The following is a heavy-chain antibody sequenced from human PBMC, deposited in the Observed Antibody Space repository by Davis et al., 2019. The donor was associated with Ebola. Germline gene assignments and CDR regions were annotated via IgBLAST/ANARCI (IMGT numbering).Heavy chain of an antibody. CDR3: ARDDGWD. D-gene: IGHD1-26*01. V-gene: IGHV3-66*01. CDR2: IYSGGST. Sequence: GESLKISCAASGFTFSSYEMNWVRQAPGKGLEWVSVIYSGGSTYYADSVKGRFTISRDNSKNTLYLQMNSLRAEDTAVYYCARDDGWDWGQGTLVTVSS. CDR1: GFTFSSYE. J-gene: IGHJ4*02.